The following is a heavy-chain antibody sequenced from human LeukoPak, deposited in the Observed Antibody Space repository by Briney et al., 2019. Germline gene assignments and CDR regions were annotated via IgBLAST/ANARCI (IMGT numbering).Heavy chain of an antibody. D-gene: IGHD6-13*01. Sequence: PGGSLRLSCAASGFAFNTYAMHWVRQAPGKGLEWVSVIYSGGSTYYADSAKGRFSISRDNSKNTLYLQMNSLRAEDTAVYYCARAAGTLGWFDPWGQGTLVTVSS. CDR2: IYSGGST. CDR1: GFAFNTYA. V-gene: IGHV3-53*01. CDR3: ARAAGTLGWFDP. J-gene: IGHJ5*02.